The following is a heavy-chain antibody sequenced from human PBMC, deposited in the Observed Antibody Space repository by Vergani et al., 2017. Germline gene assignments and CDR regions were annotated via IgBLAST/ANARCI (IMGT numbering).Heavy chain of an antibody. J-gene: IGHJ3*02. V-gene: IGHV1-8*01. CDR3: ARRREYCSSTSCYTDAFDI. CDR1: GYTFTSYD. D-gene: IGHD2-2*02. Sequence: QVQLVQSGAEVKKPGASVTVSCKASGYTFTSYDINWVRQATGQGLEWMGWMNPNSGNTGYAQKFNGRVTMTRNTSISTAYMELSSLRSEDTAVYYCARRREYCSSTSCYTDAFDIWGQGTMVTVSS. CDR2: MNPNSGNT.